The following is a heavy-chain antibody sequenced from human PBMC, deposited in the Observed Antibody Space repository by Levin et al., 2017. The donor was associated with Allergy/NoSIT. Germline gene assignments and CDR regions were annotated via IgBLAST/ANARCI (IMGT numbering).Heavy chain of an antibody. CDR2: IIPILGIA. V-gene: IGHV1-69*04. Sequence: ASVKVSCKASGGTFSSYAISWVRQAPGQGLEWMGRIIPILGIANYAQKFQGRVTITADKSTSTAYMELSSLRSEDTAVYYCARTVGQLVQFYWFDYWGQGTLVTVSS. D-gene: IGHD6-13*01. CDR3: ARTVGQLVQFYWFDY. J-gene: IGHJ4*02. CDR1: GGTFSSYA.